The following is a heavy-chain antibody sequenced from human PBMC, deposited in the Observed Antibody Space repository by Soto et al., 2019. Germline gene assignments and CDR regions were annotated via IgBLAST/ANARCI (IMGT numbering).Heavy chain of an antibody. Sequence: PGGSLRLSCAASGFTFSSYAMHWVRQAPGKGLEWVAVISYDGSNKYYADSVKGRFTISRDNSKNTLCLQMNSLRAEDTAVYYCAGDSFPGYYYYGMDVWGQGTTVTVYS. CDR2: ISYDGSNK. CDR1: GFTFSSYA. V-gene: IGHV3-30-3*01. CDR3: AGDSFPGYYYYGMDV. J-gene: IGHJ6*02.